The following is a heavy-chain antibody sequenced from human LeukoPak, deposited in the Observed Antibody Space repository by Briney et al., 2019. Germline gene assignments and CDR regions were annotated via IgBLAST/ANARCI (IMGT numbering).Heavy chain of an antibody. V-gene: IGHV1-69*13. CDR1: GGTFSSYA. D-gene: IGHD3-22*01. CDR2: IIPIFGTA. CDR3: ATGYYDSSGYKY. Sequence: SVKVSCKASGGTFSSYAISWVRQAPGQGLEWMGGIIPIFGTANYAQKFQGRVTITSDESTSTAYMELSSLRSEDTAVYYCATGYYDSSGYKYWGQGTLVTVSS. J-gene: IGHJ4*02.